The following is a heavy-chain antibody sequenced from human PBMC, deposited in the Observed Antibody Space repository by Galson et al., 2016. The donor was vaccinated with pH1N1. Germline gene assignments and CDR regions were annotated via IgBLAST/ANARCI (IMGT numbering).Heavy chain of an antibody. D-gene: IGHD1-26*01. CDR3: AGMIGGSYYVEY. CDR2: IKQDGSDK. V-gene: IGHV3-7*01. CDR1: GFIFSSYW. Sequence: SLRLSCAASGFIFSSYWMTWVRQAPGKGLEWVANIKQDGSDKYYVDSVKGRFTISRDNPMTSLYLQMNSLRVEDTAVYYCAGMIGGSYYVEYWGQGTLVTVSS. J-gene: IGHJ4*02.